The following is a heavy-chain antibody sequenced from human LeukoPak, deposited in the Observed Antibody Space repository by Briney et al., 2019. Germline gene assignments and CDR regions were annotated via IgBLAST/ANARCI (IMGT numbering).Heavy chain of an antibody. CDR1: GFTFSSYA. CDR3: ARGGKIALAGTRSSQYFQH. Sequence: GRSLRLSCAASGFTFSSYAMHWVRQAPGKGLEWVAVISCDGSNKYYADSVKGRFTISRDNSKNTLYLQMNSLRAEDTALYYCARGGKIALAGTRSSQYFQHWGQGTLVTVSS. CDR2: ISCDGSNK. V-gene: IGHV3-30*04. D-gene: IGHD6-19*01. J-gene: IGHJ1*01.